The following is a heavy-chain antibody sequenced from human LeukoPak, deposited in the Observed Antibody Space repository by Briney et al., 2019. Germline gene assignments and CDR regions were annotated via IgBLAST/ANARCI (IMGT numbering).Heavy chain of an antibody. CDR1: GFTFSTHD. D-gene: IGHD5-24*01. V-gene: IGHV3-23*01. Sequence: GGSLRLSCAASGFTFSTHDLNWVRQAPGKGLEWVSGINYSGDSTYYADSVKGRFTISRDNSKNTLYLQMNSLRAEDTAVYYCKVEMTDFDYWGQGTLVTVSS. CDR2: INYSGDST. CDR3: KVEMTDFDY. J-gene: IGHJ4*02.